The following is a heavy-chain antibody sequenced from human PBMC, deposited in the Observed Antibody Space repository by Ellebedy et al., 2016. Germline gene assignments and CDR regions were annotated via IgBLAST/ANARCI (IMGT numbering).Heavy chain of an antibody. Sequence: GGSLRLSCAASGFTFSSYSMNWVRQAPGKGLEWVSSISSSSSYIYYADSVKGRFTISRDNAKNSLYLQMNSLRAEDTAVYYCAKELIVWSGYNYFDDWGQGTLVTVSS. CDR2: ISSSSSYI. J-gene: IGHJ4*02. CDR1: GFTFSSYS. CDR3: AKELIVWSGYNYFDD. V-gene: IGHV3-21*04. D-gene: IGHD3-3*01.